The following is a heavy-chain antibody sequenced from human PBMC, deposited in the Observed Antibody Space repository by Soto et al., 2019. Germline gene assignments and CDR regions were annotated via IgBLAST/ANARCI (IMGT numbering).Heavy chain of an antibody. J-gene: IGHJ4*02. D-gene: IGHD3-3*01. CDR1: GFTFSSYG. Sequence: PGGSLRLSCAASGFTFSSYGMHWVRQAPGKGLEWVAVISYDGSNKYYADSVKGRFTISRDNSKNTLYLQMNSLRAEDTAVYYRAKGVYYDFWSGYYGIDYWGQGTLVTVSS. CDR3: AKGVYYDFWSGYYGIDY. CDR2: ISYDGSNK. V-gene: IGHV3-30*18.